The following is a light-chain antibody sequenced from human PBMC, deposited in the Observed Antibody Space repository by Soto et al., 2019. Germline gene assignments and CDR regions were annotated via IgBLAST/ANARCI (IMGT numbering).Light chain of an antibody. CDR2: EVS. V-gene: IGLV2-14*01. CDR3: SSYTSRSTI. CDR1: SSDVDFYRY. J-gene: IGLJ2*01. Sequence: QSALTQPASVSGSPGQSITISCTGTSSDVDFYRYVSWYQQHPAKAPKLIVYEVSTRPSGVSHRFSGSKSGNTASLTISGLQAEDEADYYCSSYTSRSTIFGGGTQLTVL.